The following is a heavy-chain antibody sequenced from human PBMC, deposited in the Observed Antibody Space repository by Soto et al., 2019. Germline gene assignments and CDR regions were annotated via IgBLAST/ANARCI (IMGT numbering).Heavy chain of an antibody. J-gene: IGHJ5*02. CDR1: GYSFTSYW. CDR3: ARHRSGYYDILTGYYKGPYNWFDP. D-gene: IGHD3-9*01. V-gene: IGHV5-51*01. Sequence: GESLKISCKGSGYSFTSYWIGWVRQMPGKGLEWMGIIYPGDSDTRYSPSFQGQVTISADKSISTAYLQWSSLKASDTAMYYCARHRSGYYDILTGYYKGPYNWFDPWGQGXLVTVPS. CDR2: IYPGDSDT.